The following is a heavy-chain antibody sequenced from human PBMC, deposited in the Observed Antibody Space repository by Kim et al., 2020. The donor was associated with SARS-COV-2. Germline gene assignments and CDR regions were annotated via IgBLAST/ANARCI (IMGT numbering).Heavy chain of an antibody. V-gene: IGHV3-30*18. J-gene: IGHJ6*02. Sequence: GGSLRLSCAASGFTFSSYGMHWVRQAPGKGLERVAVISYDGSNKYYADSVKGRFTISRDNSKNTLYLQMNSLRAEDTDVYYCAKESGSGSYYAWTYYYYGIDVWGQRTTVTVSS. CDR2: ISYDGSNK. D-gene: IGHD3-10*01. CDR3: AKESGSGSYYAWTYYYYGIDV. CDR1: GFTFSSYG.